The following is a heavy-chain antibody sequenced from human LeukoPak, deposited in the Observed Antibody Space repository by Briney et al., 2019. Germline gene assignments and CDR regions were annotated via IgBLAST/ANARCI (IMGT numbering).Heavy chain of an antibody. J-gene: IGHJ5*02. Sequence: GGSLRLSCAASELILSNYAMHWVRQAPGKGLEWVSSISSSSSYIYYADSVKGRFTISRDNAKNSLYLQMNSLRAEDTAVYYCARERVAGPNWFDPWGQGTLVTVSS. D-gene: IGHD6-19*01. CDR3: ARERVAGPNWFDP. CDR1: ELILSNYA. V-gene: IGHV3-21*01. CDR2: ISSSSSYI.